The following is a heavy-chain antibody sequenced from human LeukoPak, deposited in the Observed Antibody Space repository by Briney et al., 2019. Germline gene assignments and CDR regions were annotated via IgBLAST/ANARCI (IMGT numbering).Heavy chain of an antibody. Sequence: GGSLRLSCAASGFTLSNYAMSWVRQAPGKWREWVSALHYRGVSTYYADSVKGRFTISRDNSKNTLYLQMNSLRAEDTAVYYCAKVIREVDMSYDYWGQGALVTVSS. D-gene: IGHD5-24*01. CDR3: AKVIREVDMSYDY. CDR2: LHYRGVST. J-gene: IGHJ4*02. V-gene: IGHV3-23*05. CDR1: GFTLSNYA.